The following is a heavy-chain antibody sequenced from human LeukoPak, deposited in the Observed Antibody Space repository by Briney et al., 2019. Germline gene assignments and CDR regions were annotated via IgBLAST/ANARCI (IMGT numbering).Heavy chain of an antibody. CDR3: ARDRMQQRNFDY. J-gene: IGHJ4*02. V-gene: IGHV4-61*03. CDR2: IYYNGNT. CDR1: GDSVSSGGYC. Sequence: SETLSLTCTVSGDSVSSGGYCWSWIRQPPGKGLEWIGYIYYNGNTNYNPSLKTRVTISVDTSKNHFSLKLSSVTAADTAVYYCARDRMQQRNFDYWGQGTLVTVSS. D-gene: IGHD6-13*01.